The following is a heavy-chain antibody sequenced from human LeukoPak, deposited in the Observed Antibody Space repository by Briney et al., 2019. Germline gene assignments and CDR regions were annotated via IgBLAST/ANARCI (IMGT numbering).Heavy chain of an antibody. J-gene: IGHJ4*02. Sequence: GGSLRLSCAASGFTFDSYGMHWVRQAPGKGLEWVAVISYDGNNKYCANSVKGRFTISRDNSKNTLYLQMNSLRAEDTAVYYCTRERDLSLYYFDYWGQGTLVTVSS. CDR3: TRERDLSLYYFDY. CDR2: ISYDGNNK. V-gene: IGHV3-30*03. CDR1: GFTFDSYG.